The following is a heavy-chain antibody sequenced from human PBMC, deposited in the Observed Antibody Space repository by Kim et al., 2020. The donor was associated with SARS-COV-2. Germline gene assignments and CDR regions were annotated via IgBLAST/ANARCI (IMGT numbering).Heavy chain of an antibody. CDR2: T. CDR3: ASFIAGYAFDI. J-gene: IGHJ3*02. D-gene: IGHD6-13*01. V-gene: IGHV4-39*01. Sequence: TYYIPSLKSRVNISVDTSKNQFSLKLGSVTASDTAVYYCASFIAGYAFDIWGQGTMVTVSS.